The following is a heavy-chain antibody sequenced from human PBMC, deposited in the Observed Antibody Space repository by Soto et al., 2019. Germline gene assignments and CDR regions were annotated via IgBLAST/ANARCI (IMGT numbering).Heavy chain of an antibody. Sequence: DVQLVESGGGLNQPGESLRLSCAAFGLTISGKKYVAWIRQAPGKGLEWVSALYDVDGSFYADSVTGRFTTSSDSSKTTVYLQMNDLRPDDTAVYYCATWHEREHAFDVWGQGTTVTISS. CDR1: GLTISGKKY. D-gene: IGHD1-1*01. CDR3: ATWHEREHAFDV. J-gene: IGHJ3*01. CDR2: LYDVDGS. V-gene: IGHV3-53*01.